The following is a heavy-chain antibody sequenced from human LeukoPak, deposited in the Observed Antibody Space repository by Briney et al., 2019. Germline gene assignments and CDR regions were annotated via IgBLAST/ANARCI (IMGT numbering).Heavy chain of an antibody. D-gene: IGHD3-22*01. CDR2: IWSDGSNK. V-gene: IGHV3-33*06. CDR3: AKGSYYDSSGSFYFDY. J-gene: IGHJ4*02. CDR1: GFTFSSYG. Sequence: GGSLRLSCAASGFTFSSYGMNWVRQAPGKGLEWVAVIWSDGSNKNYADSVKGRFTISRDNSKNTLYVQVNSLGTEDTAAYYCAKGSYYDSSGSFYFDYWGQGTLVTVSS.